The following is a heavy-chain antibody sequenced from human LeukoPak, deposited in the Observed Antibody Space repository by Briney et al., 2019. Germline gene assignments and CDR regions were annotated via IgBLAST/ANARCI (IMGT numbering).Heavy chain of an antibody. CDR2: ILGSGGST. Sequence: ASLRLSCAASGFTFSNYAMSWVRQPPGKGLEWVSAILGSGGSTYYADSVKGRFTVSRDNSKSTLYLQMNSLRAEDTALYYCAKWGDYDVLTGYYVPDYWGQGTLVTVSS. CDR3: AKWGDYDVLTGYYVPDY. CDR1: GFTFSNYA. V-gene: IGHV3-23*01. J-gene: IGHJ4*02. D-gene: IGHD3-9*01.